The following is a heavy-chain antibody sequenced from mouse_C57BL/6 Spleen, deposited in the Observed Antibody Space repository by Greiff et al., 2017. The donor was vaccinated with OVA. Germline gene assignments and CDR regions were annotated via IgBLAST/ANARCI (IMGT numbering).Heavy chain of an antibody. CDR2: INPNNGGT. CDR1: GYTFTDYY. J-gene: IGHJ1*03. V-gene: IGHV1-26*01. Sequence: VQLQQSGPELVKPGASVKISCKASGYTFTDYYMNWVKQSHGKSLEWIGDINPNNGGTSYNQKFKGKATLTVDKSSSTAYMELRSLTSEDSAVYYCARGGLLRGYWYFDVWGTGTTVTVSS. CDR3: ARGGLLRGYWYFDV. D-gene: IGHD2-3*01.